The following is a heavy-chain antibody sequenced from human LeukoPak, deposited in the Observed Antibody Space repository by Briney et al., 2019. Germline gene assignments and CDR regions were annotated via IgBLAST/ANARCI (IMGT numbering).Heavy chain of an antibody. CDR1: GGSISSYY. CDR3: ARAPYDSGGYYDYYFDY. D-gene: IGHD3-22*01. V-gene: IGHV4-59*08. J-gene: IGHJ4*02. CDR2: IYYSGGT. Sequence: SETLSLTCTVSGGSISSYYWSWIRQPPGKGLEWIGYIYYSGGTNYNPSLKSRVTISVDTSKNQFSLKLSSVTAADTAVYYCARAPYDSGGYYDYYFDYWGQGTLVT.